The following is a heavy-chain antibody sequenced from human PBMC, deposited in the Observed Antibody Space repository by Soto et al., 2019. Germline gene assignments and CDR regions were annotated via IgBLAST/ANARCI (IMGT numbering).Heavy chain of an antibody. Sequence: LRLSFVGSGFTFSSYWIGWVRQTPGKGLEWVATIKADGTEKYYVDSVKGRFTFSRDNAKTSVYLEMNSLRAEDTAVYYCVTAVRGYNANGDLWGQGTTVTVSS. CDR3: VTAVRGYNANGDL. CDR1: GFTFSSYW. CDR2: IKADGTEK. J-gene: IGHJ6*02. V-gene: IGHV3-7*03. D-gene: IGHD5-12*01.